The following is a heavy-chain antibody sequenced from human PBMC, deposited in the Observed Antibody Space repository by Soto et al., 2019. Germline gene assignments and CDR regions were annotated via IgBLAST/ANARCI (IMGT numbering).Heavy chain of an antibody. CDR2: IYYSGST. D-gene: IGHD3-22*01. CDR3: ARGNYYDSSGYDDD. J-gene: IGHJ4*02. V-gene: IGHV4-59*01. CDR1: GGSFSSYY. Sequence: SETLSLTCTVSGGSFSSYYWSWIRQPPGKGLEWIGYIYYSGSTNYNPSLKSRVTISVDTSKNQFSLKLSSVTAADTAVYDCARGNYYDSSGYDDDWGQGTPVTVSS.